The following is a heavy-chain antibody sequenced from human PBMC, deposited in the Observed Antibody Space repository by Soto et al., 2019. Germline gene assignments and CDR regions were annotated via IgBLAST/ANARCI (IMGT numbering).Heavy chain of an antibody. CDR3: VRSPDTYGACFDS. Sequence: QVQLVESGGGVVQPGKSLRLSCAASGFNFGGYGMHWVRQAPGKGLEWVAVIWFDGSNKYYADSVKGRFTISRANSENTLYLQMNIRRVEDTAVYYCVRSPDTYGACFDSWGQGTLVTVSS. V-gene: IGHV3-33*01. CDR2: IWFDGSNK. J-gene: IGHJ4*02. CDR1: GFNFGGYG. D-gene: IGHD4-17*01.